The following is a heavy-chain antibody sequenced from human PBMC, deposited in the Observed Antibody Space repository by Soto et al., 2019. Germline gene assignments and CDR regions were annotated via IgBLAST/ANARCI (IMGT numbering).Heavy chain of an antibody. CDR3: AKDAVYNDGLWLMDH. CDR2: IYGSGRGI. V-gene: IGHV3-23*05. J-gene: IGHJ4*02. CDR1: GLPHSNFA. Sequence: LRLSCTASGLPHSNFAMMWVRQAPGKGLECISGIYGSGRGIEYADSVKGRFTISRDNSKNTVYLQMTDLRVDDTAVYYCAKDAVYNDGLWLMDHWGQGTQVTVPS. D-gene: IGHD2-21*01.